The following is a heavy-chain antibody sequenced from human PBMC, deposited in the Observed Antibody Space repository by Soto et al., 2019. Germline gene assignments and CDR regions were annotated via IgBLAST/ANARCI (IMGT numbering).Heavy chain of an antibody. CDR1: GGSFSGHS. D-gene: IGHD3-22*01. J-gene: IGHJ5*01. V-gene: IGHV4-34*01. Sequence: SETLSLTCAVYGGSFSGHSWTWIRQSPGKGLEWIGDINHSGRVDYSPSLKSRVTISLDTSKNQFSLTLSAVTAADTAMYYCSTRAYDTNGYYRFDPWGQGTLVTVPS. CDR3: STRAYDTNGYYRFDP. CDR2: INHSGRV.